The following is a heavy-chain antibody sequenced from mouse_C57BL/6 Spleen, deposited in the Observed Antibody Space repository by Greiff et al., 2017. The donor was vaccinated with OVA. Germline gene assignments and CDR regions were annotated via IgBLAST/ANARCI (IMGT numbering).Heavy chain of an antibody. CDR1: GFTFSNYW. J-gene: IGHJ3*01. CDR3: TGGGLTGTLAWFAY. D-gene: IGHD4-1*01. CDR2: IRLKSDNYAT. Sequence: EVMLVESGGGLVQPGGSMKLSCVASGFTFSNYWMNWVRQSPEKGLEWVAQIRLKSDNYATHYAESVKGRFTISRDDSKSSVYLQMNNLRAEDTGIYYCTGGGLTGTLAWFAYWGKGTLVTVSA. V-gene: IGHV6-3*01.